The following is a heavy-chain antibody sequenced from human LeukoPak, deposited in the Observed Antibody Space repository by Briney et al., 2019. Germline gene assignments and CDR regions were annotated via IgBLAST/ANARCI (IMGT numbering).Heavy chain of an antibody. Sequence: GGSLRLSCAASGFTFSSYSMNWVRQAPGKGLEWVSSISSSSSYIYYADSVKGRFTISRDNSKNTLYLQMNSLRAEDTAVYYCARERAAMVDYWGQGTLVTVSS. CDR1: GFTFSSYS. CDR3: ARERAAMVDY. CDR2: ISSSSSYI. V-gene: IGHV3-21*04. J-gene: IGHJ4*02. D-gene: IGHD5-18*01.